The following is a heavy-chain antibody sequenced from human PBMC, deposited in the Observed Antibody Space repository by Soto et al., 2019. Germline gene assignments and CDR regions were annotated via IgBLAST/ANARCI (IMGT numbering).Heavy chain of an antibody. D-gene: IGHD3-22*01. V-gene: IGHV1-69*13. CDR2: IIPRFGTA. CDR1: AGTFSSYA. Sequence: ASVKVSCKASAGTFSSYAISWVRQAPGQGLEWVGGIIPRFGTANYAQKFQGRVTITADESTSTAYMELSSLRSEDTAMYYCAKVKYDSSGYYRNFDYWGQGTLVTVSS. J-gene: IGHJ4*02. CDR3: AKVKYDSSGYYRNFDY.